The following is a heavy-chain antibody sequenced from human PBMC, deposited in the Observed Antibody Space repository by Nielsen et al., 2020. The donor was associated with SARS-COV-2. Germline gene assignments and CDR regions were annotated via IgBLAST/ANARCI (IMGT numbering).Heavy chain of an antibody. V-gene: IGHV1-18*01. CDR1: GYTFTSYG. CDR2: ISAYNGNT. CDR3: ARAEGIVVVTAIGYYGMDV. J-gene: IGHJ6*02. Sequence: SVQVSCKASGYTFTSYGISWVRQAPGQGLEWMGWISAYNGNTNYAQKLQGRVTMTTDTSTSTAYMELRSLRSDDTAVYYCARAEGIVVVTAIGYYGMDVWGQGTTVTVSS. D-gene: IGHD2-21*02.